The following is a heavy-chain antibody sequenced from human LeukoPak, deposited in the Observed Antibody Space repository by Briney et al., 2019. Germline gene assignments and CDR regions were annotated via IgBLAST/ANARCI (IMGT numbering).Heavy chain of an antibody. J-gene: IGHJ4*02. D-gene: IGHD3-10*01. CDR3: ARGRGLSY. V-gene: IGHV4-34*01. CDR1: GDSFSNYY. Sequence: PSETLSLTCAVYGDSFSNYYWSWIRQPPGKGLESIGEINYSGSTNYNPSLKSRVTISVDTSKNQFSLKLSSVTAAVTAVYYCARGRGLSYWGQGTLVTVSS. CDR2: INYSGST.